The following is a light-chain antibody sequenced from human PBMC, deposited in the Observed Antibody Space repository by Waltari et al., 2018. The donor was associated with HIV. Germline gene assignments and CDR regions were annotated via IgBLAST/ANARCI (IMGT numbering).Light chain of an antibody. J-gene: IGLJ1*01. Sequence: TQPASVSGSPGQSITISCTGTSSDVGGYNYVSWYQQHPGKAPKLMIYAVSNRPSGVSNRFSGSKSGNTASLTISGLQAEDEADYYCSSYTSSRSYVFGTGTRVTV. CDR2: AVS. V-gene: IGLV2-14*03. CDR1: SSDVGGYNY. CDR3: SSYTSSRSYV.